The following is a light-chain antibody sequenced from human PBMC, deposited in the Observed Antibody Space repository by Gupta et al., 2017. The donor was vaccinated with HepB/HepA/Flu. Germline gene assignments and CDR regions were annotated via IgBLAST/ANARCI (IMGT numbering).Light chain of an antibody. CDR1: RSDVGGYNY. Sequence: QSALTQPRSVSGSPGQSVTISCTGTRSDVGGYNYVSWYQQHPGKAPKLMIYDVSKRPSRVPDRFSGSKSGNTASLTIAGLQAEDEADYYCCSYAGSYTLVVFGGGTKLTVL. CDR3: CSYAGSYTLVV. V-gene: IGLV2-11*01. J-gene: IGLJ2*01. CDR2: DVS.